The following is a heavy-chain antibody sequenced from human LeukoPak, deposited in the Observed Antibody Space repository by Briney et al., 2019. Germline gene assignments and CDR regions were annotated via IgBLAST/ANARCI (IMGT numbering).Heavy chain of an antibody. CDR2: ISYDGSNK. Sequence: HPGRSLRLSCAASGFTFSSYAMHWVRQAPGKGLEWVAVISYDGSNKYYADSVKGRFTISRDNSKNTPYLQMNSLRAEDTAVYYCARVSAPYGSGSFDYWGQGTLVTVSS. J-gene: IGHJ4*02. CDR1: GFTFSSYA. D-gene: IGHD3-10*01. CDR3: ARVSAPYGSGSFDY. V-gene: IGHV3-30-3*01.